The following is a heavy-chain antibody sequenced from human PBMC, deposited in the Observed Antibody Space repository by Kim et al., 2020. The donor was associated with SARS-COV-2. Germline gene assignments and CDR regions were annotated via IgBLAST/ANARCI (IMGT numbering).Heavy chain of an antibody. CDR1: GFTFSSYA. CDR3: ARGRGVDIVATIYY. J-gene: IGHJ4*02. D-gene: IGHD5-12*01. Sequence: GGSLRLSCAASGFTFSSYAMHWVRQAPGKGLEWVAVISYDGSNKYYADSVKGRFTISRDNSKNTLYLQMNSLRAEDTAVYYCARGRGVDIVATIYYWGQGTLVTVSS. V-gene: IGHV3-30*04. CDR2: ISYDGSNK.